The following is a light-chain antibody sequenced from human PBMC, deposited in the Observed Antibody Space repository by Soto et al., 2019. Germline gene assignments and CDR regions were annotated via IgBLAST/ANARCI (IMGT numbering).Light chain of an antibody. V-gene: IGLV1-40*01. CDR3: QSYDSSLITYV. CDR1: SSNIGAGYD. CDR2: GNT. J-gene: IGLJ1*01. Sequence: QSVLTQPTSVSGAPGQRVTISCTGSSSNIGAGYDVHWYQRLPGTAPKVLIYGNTNRPSGVPDRFSGSKSDTSASLAITGLQAEDEADYYCQSYDSSLITYVFGTGTKVTVL.